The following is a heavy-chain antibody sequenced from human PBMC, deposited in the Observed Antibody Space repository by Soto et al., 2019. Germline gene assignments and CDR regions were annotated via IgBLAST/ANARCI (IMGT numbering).Heavy chain of an antibody. CDR3: ARDLSQLDYYYYMDV. D-gene: IGHD6-6*01. CDR1: GGSISSYY. Sequence: SETLSLTCTVSGGSISSYYWSWIRQPPGKGLEWIGSIYYSGSTNYNPSLKSRVTISVDTSKHQFSLKLSSVTAADTAVYYCARDLSQLDYYYYMDVWGKGTTVTVSS. V-gene: IGHV4-59*01. CDR2: IYYSGST. J-gene: IGHJ6*03.